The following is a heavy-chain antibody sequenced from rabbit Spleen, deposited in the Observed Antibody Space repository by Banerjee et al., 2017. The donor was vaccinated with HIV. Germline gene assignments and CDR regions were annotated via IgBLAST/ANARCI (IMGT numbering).Heavy chain of an antibody. CDR2: IYTGDGHI. V-gene: IGHV1S45*01. D-gene: IGHD1-1*01. Sequence: QEQLVESGGGLVQPEGSLTLTCKASGFDLSSYYYMCWVRQAPGKGLEWIACIYTGDGHIFYASRVNGRFTISKTSSTTVDVKMTSLTAADTATYYCARGSRFSTYGMDLWGPGTLVTVS. J-gene: IGHJ6*01. CDR1: GFDLSSYYY. CDR3: ARGSRFSTYGMDL.